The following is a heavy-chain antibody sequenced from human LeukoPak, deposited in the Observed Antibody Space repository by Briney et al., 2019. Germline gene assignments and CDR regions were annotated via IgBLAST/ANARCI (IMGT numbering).Heavy chain of an antibody. V-gene: IGHV3-23*01. J-gene: IGHJ4*02. CDR2: SSGSGGST. Sequence: GGTLRLSCAATGFTFSSYGMSWVRQATGKGLEWVTASSGSGGSTYYADSVKGRFTISRDNSKNTLYLQMNSLRAEDTAIYYCAKDRSYYGSGNGIYYFDYWGQGTLVTVSS. CDR3: AKDRSYYGSGNGIYYFDY. CDR1: GFTFSSYG. D-gene: IGHD3-10*01.